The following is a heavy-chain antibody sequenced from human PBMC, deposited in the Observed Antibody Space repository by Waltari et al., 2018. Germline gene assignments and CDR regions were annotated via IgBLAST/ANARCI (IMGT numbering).Heavy chain of an antibody. V-gene: IGHV3-72*01. CDR2: IAHKPDNYVT. Sequence: EVQLVESGGGLVQPGGSLRLSCAASGIIFSDHYMGWFRQAPGKGLEWVSRIAHKPDNYVTRYAASVQGRFTISRDDSKNSLYLQMNSLETEDTALYYCARVGYSSGSEDYWGQGTLVTVSS. CDR3: ARVGYSSGSEDY. J-gene: IGHJ4*02. CDR1: GIIFSDHY. D-gene: IGHD5-12*01.